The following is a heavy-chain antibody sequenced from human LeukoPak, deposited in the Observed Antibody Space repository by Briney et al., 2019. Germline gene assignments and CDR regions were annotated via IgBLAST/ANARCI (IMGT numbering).Heavy chain of an antibody. D-gene: IGHD1-14*01. J-gene: IGHJ4*02. CDR1: GFTFSSYG. V-gene: IGHV3-30*18. CDR2: ISYDGSNK. CDR3: ANNNRYLTSPPGGY. Sequence: GGSLRLSCAASGFTFSSYGMHWVRQAPGKGLEWVVVISYDGSNKYYADSVKGRFTISRDNSKNTLYLQMNSLRAEDTAVYYCANNNRYLTSPPGGYWGQGTLVTVSS.